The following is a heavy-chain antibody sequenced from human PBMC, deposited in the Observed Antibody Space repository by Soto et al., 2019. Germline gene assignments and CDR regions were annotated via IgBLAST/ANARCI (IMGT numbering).Heavy chain of an antibody. Sequence: QVQLVQSGAEVKKPGASVKISCKASGYTFTSYAMHWVRQAPGQRLAWMGWINAGNGYTKYSQKFQGRVTVTRDTPASTAYMELSSLRSEDTAVYYCATAGDDCSTTTCYVIDYWGQGTLVTVSS. J-gene: IGHJ4*02. CDR2: INAGNGYT. V-gene: IGHV1-3*01. CDR1: GYTFTSYA. D-gene: IGHD2-2*01. CDR3: ATAGDDCSTTTCYVIDY.